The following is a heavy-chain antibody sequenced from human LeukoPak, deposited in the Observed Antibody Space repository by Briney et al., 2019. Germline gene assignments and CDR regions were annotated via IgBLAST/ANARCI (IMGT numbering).Heavy chain of an antibody. D-gene: IGHD3-16*01. Sequence: PGGSLRLSCAASGFTFSSYAMSWVRQAPGKGLEWVSAISSSGGATYYADSVKGRFTISRDNSKNTLYQQMNSLRVEDTAVYYCAKLSGGEPRDYWGQGTLVTVSS. V-gene: IGHV3-23*01. CDR2: ISSSGGAT. CDR3: AKLSGGEPRDY. J-gene: IGHJ4*02. CDR1: GFTFSSYA.